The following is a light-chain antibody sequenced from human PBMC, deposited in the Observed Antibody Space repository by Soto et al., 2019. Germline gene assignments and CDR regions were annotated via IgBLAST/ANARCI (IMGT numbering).Light chain of an antibody. CDR1: NSDVGAYYF. V-gene: IGLV2-11*01. Sequence: QSVLTQPRSVSGSPGQSVTISCTGSNSDVGAYYFVSWYQQHPGKAPKVIVYDVTKRPSGVPDRFSASKSGNTASLTISGLQAEDEADYYCCSYAGTYTLVFGGGTKLTVL. CDR2: DVT. CDR3: CSYAGTYTLV. J-gene: IGLJ2*01.